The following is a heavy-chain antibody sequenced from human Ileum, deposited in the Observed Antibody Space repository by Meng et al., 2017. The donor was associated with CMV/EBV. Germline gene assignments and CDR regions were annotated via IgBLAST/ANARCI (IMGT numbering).Heavy chain of an antibody. CDR2: IYYSGST. CDR1: GGSISSGGYY. CDR3: ARGGYDFWSAL. V-gene: IGHV4-31*03. Sequence: CTVSGGSISSGGYYWSWIRQHPGKGMEWIGYIYYSGSTYYNPSLKSRVTISVDTSKNQFSLKLSSVTAADTAVYYCARGGYDFWSALWGQGTLVTVSS. D-gene: IGHD3-3*01. J-gene: IGHJ4*02.